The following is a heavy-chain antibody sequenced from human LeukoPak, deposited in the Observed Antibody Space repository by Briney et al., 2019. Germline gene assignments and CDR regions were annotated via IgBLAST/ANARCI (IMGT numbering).Heavy chain of an antibody. CDR1: GYTFTSYG. CDR3: ARGPYCSGGSCYSRAPDY. CDR2: ISAYNGNT. Sequence: ASVKVSCXASGYTFTSYGISWVRQAPGQGLEWMGWISAYNGNTNYAQKLQGRVTMTTDTSTSTAYMELRSLRSDDTAVYYCARGPYCSGGSCYSRAPDYWGQGTLVTVSS. J-gene: IGHJ4*02. D-gene: IGHD2-15*01. V-gene: IGHV1-18*01.